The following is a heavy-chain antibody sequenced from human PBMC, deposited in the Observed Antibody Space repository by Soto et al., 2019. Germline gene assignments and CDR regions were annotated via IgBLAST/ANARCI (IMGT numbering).Heavy chain of an antibody. CDR1: GFTVSSNY. CDR2: IYSGGST. Sequence: GSLRLSCAASGFTVSSNYMSWVRQAPWKGLEWVSVIYSGGSTYYADSVKGRFTISRDNSKNTLYLQMNSLRAEDTAVYYCARSTYCISTSCYPFPFDYWGQGTLVTVSS. V-gene: IGHV3-66*01. CDR3: ARSTYCISTSCYPFPFDY. J-gene: IGHJ4*02. D-gene: IGHD2-2*01.